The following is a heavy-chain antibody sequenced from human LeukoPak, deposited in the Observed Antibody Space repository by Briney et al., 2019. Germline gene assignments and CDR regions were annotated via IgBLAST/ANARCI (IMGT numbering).Heavy chain of an antibody. D-gene: IGHD6-13*01. J-gene: IGHJ4*02. Sequence: SETLSLTCTVSGGSISSYYWSWIRQPPGKGLEWIGYIYYSGSTNYNPSLKSRVTISVDTSKNQFSLKLSSVTAADTAVYYCAKTRHSSSWYVPPDYWGQGTLVTVSS. CDR1: GGSISSYY. CDR3: AKTRHSSSWYVPPDY. CDR2: IYYSGST. V-gene: IGHV4-59*01.